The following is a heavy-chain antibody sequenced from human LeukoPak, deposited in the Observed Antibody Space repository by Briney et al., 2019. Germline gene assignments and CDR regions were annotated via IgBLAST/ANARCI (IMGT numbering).Heavy chain of an antibody. V-gene: IGHV4-34*01. CDR1: GGSFSGYY. D-gene: IGHD3-10*01. J-gene: IGHJ4*02. CDR3: ARDQLAGSFDY. CDR2: INHSGST. Sequence: SETLSLTCAVYGGSFSGYYWSWIRQPPGKGLEWIGEINHSGSTNYNPSLKSRVTMSVDTSKNQFSLKLSSVTAADTAVYYCARDQLAGSFDYWGQGTLVTVSS.